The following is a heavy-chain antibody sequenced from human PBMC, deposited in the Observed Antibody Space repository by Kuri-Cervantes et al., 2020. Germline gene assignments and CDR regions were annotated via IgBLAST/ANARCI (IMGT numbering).Heavy chain of an antibody. J-gene: IGHJ4*02. CDR1: GFTVSSNY. D-gene: IGHD5-24*01. V-gene: IGHV3-21*01. CDR3: SRDERRRNGYISDY. Sequence: GESLKISCAASGFTVSSNYMSWVRQAPGKGLEWVSAISSDSRYIYYADSVKGRFTISRDNAKNSLFLQMNSLRAEDTAVYYCSRDERRRNGYISDYWGQGTLVTVSS. CDR2: ISSDSRYI.